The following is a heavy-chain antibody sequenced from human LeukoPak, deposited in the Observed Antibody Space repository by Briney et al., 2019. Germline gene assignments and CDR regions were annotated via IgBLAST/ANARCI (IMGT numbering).Heavy chain of an antibody. D-gene: IGHD4-17*01. J-gene: IGHJ4*02. Sequence: PGGSLRLSCAASGFTFSSNAMHWVRQAPGKGLEWVAVISYDGSNKYYADSVKGRFTISRDNSKNTLYLQMNSLRAEDTAVYYCAKDRQKLRDYGGIDYWGQGTLVTVSS. CDR2: ISYDGSNK. V-gene: IGHV3-30*18. CDR3: AKDRQKLRDYGGIDY. CDR1: GFTFSSNA.